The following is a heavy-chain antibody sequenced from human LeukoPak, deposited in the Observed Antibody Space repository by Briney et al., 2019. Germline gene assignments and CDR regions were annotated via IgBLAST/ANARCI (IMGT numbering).Heavy chain of an antibody. V-gene: IGHV3-7*01. CDR3: AREDRVGYSSGCVLDY. CDR1: GFTFSSYW. D-gene: IGHD6-19*01. CDR2: IKQDGSEK. J-gene: IGHJ4*02. Sequence: GGSLRLSCAASGFTFSSYWMSWVRQAPGKGLEWVANIKQDGSEKYYVDSVKGRFTISRDNAKNSLYLQMNSLRAEDTAVYYCAREDRVGYSSGCVLDYWGQGTLVTVSS.